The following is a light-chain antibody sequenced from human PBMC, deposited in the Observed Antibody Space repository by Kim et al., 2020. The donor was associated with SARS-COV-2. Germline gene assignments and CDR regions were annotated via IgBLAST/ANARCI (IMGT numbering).Light chain of an antibody. CDR1: QSISSSR. V-gene: IGKV3-20*01. J-gene: IGKJ4*01. CDR2: GAS. CDR3: QYYISSPRP. Sequence: EIVLTQSPCTLSLSPGERATLSCRASQSISSSRLGWYQQKPGQAPRLLIYGASSRATGIPDRFSGSGSGTDFTLTISRLEPEDFAVYYCQYYISSPRPFGGGTKVDIK.